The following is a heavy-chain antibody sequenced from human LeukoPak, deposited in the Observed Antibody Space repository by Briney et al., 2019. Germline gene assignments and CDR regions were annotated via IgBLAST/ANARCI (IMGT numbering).Heavy chain of an antibody. CDR2: ISGAGITT. D-gene: IGHD3-22*01. J-gene: IGHJ3*02. Sequence: GESLRLSCAASGFTLSNHGMSWVRQAPGKGLEWVSAISGAGITTYYADSVKGRFTISRDIPKKTLYLQMNSLRAEDTAVYYCAKDAEQTYYYDSSGPNDAFDIWGQGTMVTVSS. CDR1: GFTLSNHG. CDR3: AKDAEQTYYYDSSGPNDAFDI. V-gene: IGHV3-23*01.